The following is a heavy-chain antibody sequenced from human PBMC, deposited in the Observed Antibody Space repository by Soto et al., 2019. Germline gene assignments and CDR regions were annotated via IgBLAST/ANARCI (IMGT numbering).Heavy chain of an antibody. J-gene: IGHJ6*02. V-gene: IGHV4-59*08. D-gene: IGHD1-1*01. CDR2: IYYSGST. Sequence: SQSMSPTRPVDCGSTSNYCSVWNRPPEKKGLVWIWYIYYSGSTNCNPSLKSRVTISVDTSENQFSLKLSSVTAADTAVYYCARHRGTTGTTGGYGMDVWGQGTTVTVSS. CDR3: ARHRGTTGTTGGYGMDV. CDR1: CGSTSNYC.